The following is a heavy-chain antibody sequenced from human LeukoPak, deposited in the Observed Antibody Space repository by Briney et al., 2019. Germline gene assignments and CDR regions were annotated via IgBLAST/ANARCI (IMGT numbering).Heavy chain of an antibody. V-gene: IGHV3-53*01. CDR2: IYSGGST. CDR3: ARGPPGGSSSEDY. J-gene: IGHJ4*02. CDR1: GFTVSSNY. D-gene: IGHD6-6*01. Sequence: GGSLRLSCAASGFTVSSNYMSWVRQAPGKGLEWVSVIYSGGSTYYADFVKGRFTISRDNSKNTLYLQMNSLRAEDTAVYYCARGPPGGSSSEDYWGQGTLVTVSS.